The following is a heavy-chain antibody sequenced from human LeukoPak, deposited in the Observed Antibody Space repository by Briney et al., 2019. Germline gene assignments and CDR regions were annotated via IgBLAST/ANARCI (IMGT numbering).Heavy chain of an antibody. V-gene: IGHV3-74*01. CDR2: IRKDGSTA. CDR1: GFIFSDYW. CDR3: ARDYGGDGDAFDI. D-gene: IGHD5-12*01. J-gene: IGHJ3*02. Sequence: PGGSLRLSCEASGFIFSDYWMDWVRQAPGKGLVWVSRIRKDGSTANYADSVRGRCTVSRDNAKNTLYLQMNSLEVDDTAIYYCARDYGGDGDAFDIWGHGTMVTVSS.